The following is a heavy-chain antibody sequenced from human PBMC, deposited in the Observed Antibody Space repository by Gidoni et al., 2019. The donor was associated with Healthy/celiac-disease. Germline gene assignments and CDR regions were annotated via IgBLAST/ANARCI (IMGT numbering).Heavy chain of an antibody. V-gene: IGHV3-9*01. CDR1: GFTFDDYA. D-gene: IGHD6-19*01. J-gene: IGHJ3*02. Sequence: SLRLSCAASGFTFDDYAMHWVRHAPGKGLEWVSGISWNSGSIGYAESVKGRFTISRDNAKNSLYLQMNSLRAEDTALYYCAKDYSSGWYDAFDIWGQGTMVTVSS. CDR2: ISWNSGSI. CDR3: AKDYSSGWYDAFDI.